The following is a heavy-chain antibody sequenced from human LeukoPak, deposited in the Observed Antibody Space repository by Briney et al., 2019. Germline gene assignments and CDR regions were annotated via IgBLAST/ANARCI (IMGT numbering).Heavy chain of an antibody. CDR1: GGSISSYY. CDR2: NYYSGST. CDR3: ARHPYGSGTLGFDI. J-gene: IGHJ3*02. V-gene: IGHV4-59*08. D-gene: IGHD3-10*01. Sequence: PSETLSLTCTVSGGSISSYYWSWIRQPPGKGLEWIGYNYYSGSTNYNPSLKSRVTISVDTSKNQFSLKLSSVTAADTAVYYCARHPYGSGTLGFDIWGQGTMVTVSS.